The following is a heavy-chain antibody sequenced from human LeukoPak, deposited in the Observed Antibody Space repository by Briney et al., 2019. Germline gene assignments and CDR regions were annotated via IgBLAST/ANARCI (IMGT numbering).Heavy chain of an antibody. V-gene: IGHV3-23*01. CDR2: VTGRGDDT. Sequence: GGSLRLSCTASGFTFSRYTMSWVRQSPGRGMEWVSAVTGRGDDTDSADSVKGRFTVSRDNSRNTLYLQINSLRVEDTAVYCCAKSSGDWPSPFDYWGQGTLVTVSS. D-gene: IGHD2-21*02. J-gene: IGHJ4*02. CDR3: AKSSGDWPSPFDY. CDR1: GFTFSRYT.